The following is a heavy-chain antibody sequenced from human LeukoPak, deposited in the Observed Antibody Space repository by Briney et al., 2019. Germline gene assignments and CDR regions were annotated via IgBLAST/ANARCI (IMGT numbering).Heavy chain of an antibody. CDR2: IRYDGINK. D-gene: IGHD3-10*02. CDR1: GFTFSSYG. J-gene: IGHJ4*02. CDR3: ARSRDVRGQQADGY. V-gene: IGHV3-30*02. Sequence: PGGSLRLSCAASGFTFSSYGIHWVRRAPGKGLEWVAFIRYDGINKYYADSVKGRFTISRDNSKNTLYLQMNSLRAEDTAVYYCARSRDVRGQQADGYWGQGTLVTVSS.